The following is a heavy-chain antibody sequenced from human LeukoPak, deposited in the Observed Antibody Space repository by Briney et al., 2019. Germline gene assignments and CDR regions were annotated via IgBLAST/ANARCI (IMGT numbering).Heavy chain of an antibody. CDR2: IYYSGST. D-gene: IGHD3-3*01. V-gene: IGHV4-39*07. Sequence: PSETLSLTCTVSGGSISSSSYYWGWIRQPPGKGLEWIGSIYYSGSTNYNPSLKSRVTISADTSKNQFSLKLSSVTAADTAVYYCARVTYYDFWSGSPLFDYWGQGTLVTVSS. CDR1: GGSISSSSYY. CDR3: ARVTYYDFWSGSPLFDY. J-gene: IGHJ4*02.